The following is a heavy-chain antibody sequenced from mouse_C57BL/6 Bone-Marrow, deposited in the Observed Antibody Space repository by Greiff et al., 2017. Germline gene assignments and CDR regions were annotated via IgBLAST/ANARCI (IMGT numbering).Heavy chain of an antibody. V-gene: IGHV1-42*01. J-gene: IGHJ1*03. CDR2: INPSTGGT. D-gene: IGHD1-1*01. CDR1: GYSFTGYY. Sequence: EAQLQESGPELVKPGASVKISCKASGYSFTGYYLNWVKQSPEKSLEWIGGINPSTGGTTYNQKLKAKATLTVAKSSSTAYMQLKRLTSEDSAVYVFASEPDYFGSCYWYFDVCGTGSSVTV. CDR3: ASEPDYFGSCYWYFDV.